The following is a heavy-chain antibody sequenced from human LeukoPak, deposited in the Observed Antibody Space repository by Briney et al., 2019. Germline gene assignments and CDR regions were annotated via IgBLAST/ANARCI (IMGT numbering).Heavy chain of an antibody. CDR3: ARDYDSTGYYVY. Sequence: ASVKVSCKASGYTFTTYGISWLRQAPGQGLEGMGWISTYNGNTNYAENLQGRVTMTTDTSTSTAYMELRSLGSDDTAVYFCARDYDSTGYYVYWGQGTLVTVSS. V-gene: IGHV1-18*01. CDR1: GYTFTTYG. CDR2: ISTYNGNT. J-gene: IGHJ4*02. D-gene: IGHD3-22*01.